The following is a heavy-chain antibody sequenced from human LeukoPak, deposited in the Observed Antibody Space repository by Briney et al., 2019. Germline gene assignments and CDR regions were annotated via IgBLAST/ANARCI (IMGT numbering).Heavy chain of an antibody. CDR2: IYLSGGT. D-gene: IGHD6-25*01. CDR1: NGSITFSNW. Sequence: SGTLSLTCTVSNGSITFSNWWSWVRQPPGKGLEWIGEIYLSGGTNYNPSLKSRVTISADKSKNQFSLTLTSVTAADTAVYYCARELVDRSAADWGQGTLVTVSS. CDR3: ARELVDRSAAD. J-gene: IGHJ4*02. V-gene: IGHV4-4*02.